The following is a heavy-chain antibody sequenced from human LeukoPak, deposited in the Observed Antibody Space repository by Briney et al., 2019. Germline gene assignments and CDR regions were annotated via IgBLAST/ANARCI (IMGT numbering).Heavy chain of an antibody. CDR3: ARDILSYYNDSSGYYSFRALGY. CDR2: ISAYNGNT. J-gene: IGHJ4*02. CDR1: GYTFTSYG. Sequence: GASVKVSCKASGYTFTSYGISWVRQAPGQGLEWMGWISAYNGNTNYAQKLQGRVTMTTDTSTSTAYMELRSLRSDDTAVYYCARDILSYYNDSSGYYSFRALGYWGQGTLVTVSS. D-gene: IGHD3-22*01. V-gene: IGHV1-18*01.